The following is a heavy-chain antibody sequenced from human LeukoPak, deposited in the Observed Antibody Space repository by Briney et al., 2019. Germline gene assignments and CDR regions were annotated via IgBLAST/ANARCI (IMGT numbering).Heavy chain of an antibody. CDR3: ARVNGDIDY. J-gene: IGHJ4*02. D-gene: IGHD4-17*01. V-gene: IGHV1-8*03. CDR1: GYTFTNYD. Sequence: ASVKVSCRASGYTFTNYDINWVRQATGQGLEWMGWMNPKSGYTGYAQKFQGRVTITRDTSISTAYMELRGLRSEDTAVYYCARVNGDIDYWGQGTLVTVSP. CDR2: MNPKSGYT.